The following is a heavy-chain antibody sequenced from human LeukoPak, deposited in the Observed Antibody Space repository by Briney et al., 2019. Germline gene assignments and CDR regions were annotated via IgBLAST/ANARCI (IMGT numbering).Heavy chain of an antibody. D-gene: IGHD6-19*01. CDR1: GDSVSSNSAA. CDR3: ARDLNMRVAGTYYYYGMDV. Sequence: SQTLSLTCAISGDSVSSNSAAWNWIRQSPSRGLEWLGRTYYRSKWYNDYAVSVKSRITINPDTSTNQFSLQLNSVTPEDTAVYYCARDLNMRVAGTYYYYGMDVWGQGTTVTVSS. V-gene: IGHV6-1*01. J-gene: IGHJ6*02. CDR2: TYYRSKWYN.